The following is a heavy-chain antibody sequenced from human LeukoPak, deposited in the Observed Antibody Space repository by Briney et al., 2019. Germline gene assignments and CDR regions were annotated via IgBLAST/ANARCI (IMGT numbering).Heavy chain of an antibody. J-gene: IGHJ4*02. CDR1: GYTFTNYD. CDR3: ARSLRGWYKDY. CDR2: MNPNNGNT. Sequence: GASVKVSCKASGYTFTNYDINWVRQATGQGLEWMGWMNPNNGNTAYAQKFQGRVSMTGDTSISTAYMELSSLKSEDTAVYYCARSLRGWYKDYWGQGTLVTVSS. V-gene: IGHV1-8*01. D-gene: IGHD6-19*01.